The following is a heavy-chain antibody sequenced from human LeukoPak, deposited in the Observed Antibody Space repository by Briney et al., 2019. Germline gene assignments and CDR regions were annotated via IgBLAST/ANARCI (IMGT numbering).Heavy chain of an antibody. CDR1: GYTFTSYA. CDR2: INAGNGNT. Sequence: ASVTVSCKASGYTFTSYAMHWVRQAPGQRLEWMGWINAGNGNTKYSQKFQGRVTITRDTSASTAYMELSSLRSEDTAVYYCARMGRTTTARYFDYWGQGTLVTVSS. V-gene: IGHV1-3*01. J-gene: IGHJ4*02. D-gene: IGHD1-1*01. CDR3: ARMGRTTTARYFDY.